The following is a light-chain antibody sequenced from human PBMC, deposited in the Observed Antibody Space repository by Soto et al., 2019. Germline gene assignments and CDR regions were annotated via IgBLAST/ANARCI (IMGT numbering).Light chain of an antibody. J-gene: IGKJ1*01. V-gene: IGKV1-39*01. CDR2: AAS. CDR1: QPISSW. Sequence: DIQMTQSPSALSASVGDRVTITCRASQPISSWLAWYHQKPGKAPKLLIFAASSLQSGVPSRFSGSRSGPDFTLTISSLQPEDFATYYCQQSYSSPPTFGQGTKVDI. CDR3: QQSYSSPPT.